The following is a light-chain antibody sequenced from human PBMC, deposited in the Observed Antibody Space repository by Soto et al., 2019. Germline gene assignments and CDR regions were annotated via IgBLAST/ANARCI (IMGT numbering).Light chain of an antibody. CDR2: AAS. Sequence: DIQMTQSPSSLSASVGDRVTITCRASQSISSYLNWYQQKPGKAPKLLIYAASSLQSGVPSRFSGSGSGKDFTLTISSLQREDIATYYCQQSYGTPLTFGGGTKMEIK. CDR1: QSISSY. CDR3: QQSYGTPLT. V-gene: IGKV1-39*01. J-gene: IGKJ4*01.